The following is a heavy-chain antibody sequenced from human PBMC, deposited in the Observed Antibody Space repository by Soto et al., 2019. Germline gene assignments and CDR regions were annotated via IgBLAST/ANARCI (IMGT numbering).Heavy chain of an antibody. J-gene: IGHJ1*01. D-gene: IGHD2-21*02. CDR1: GFTFSNYA. V-gene: IGHV3-23*01. Sequence: GGSLRLSCAASGFTFSNYAMNWVRQAPGKGLEWVSSINGHGDRTYYADSVKGRFAISRDNSKNTLYLQMDSLRAEDTAVHYCVLSDCESLDCRRVPHWGQGTLVTVSS. CDR2: INGHGDRT. CDR3: VLSDCESLDCRRVPH.